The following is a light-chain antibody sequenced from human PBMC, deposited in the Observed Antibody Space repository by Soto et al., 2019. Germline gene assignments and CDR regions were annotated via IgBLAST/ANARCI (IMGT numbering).Light chain of an antibody. Sequence: AIQMTQSPSSLSTSVGDRVTITCRASQGIRNDLAWYQQKPGKAPKLLIYGASNLQSGVPSRFSGSGSDTDFTLTISSLQPEECATYYCLQDYNYPRTFGLGTKVEIK. J-gene: IGKJ1*01. V-gene: IGKV1-6*01. CDR3: LQDYNYPRT. CDR1: QGIRND. CDR2: GAS.